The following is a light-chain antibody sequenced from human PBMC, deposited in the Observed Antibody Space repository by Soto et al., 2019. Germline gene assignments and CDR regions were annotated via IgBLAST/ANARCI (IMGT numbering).Light chain of an antibody. Sequence: EIVLTQSPATLSLSPGERARLSCRASQSVSSYLAWYQHQPGQAPRLLIYGASTRATGIPARFSGSGSGTEFTLTISSLQSEDFAVHYCQQYNNWPRTFGQGTKVDIK. J-gene: IGKJ1*01. CDR2: GAS. V-gene: IGKV3-15*01. CDR1: QSVSSY. CDR3: QQYNNWPRT.